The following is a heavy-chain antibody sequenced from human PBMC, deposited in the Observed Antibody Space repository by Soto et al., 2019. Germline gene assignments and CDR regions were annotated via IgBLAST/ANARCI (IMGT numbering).Heavy chain of an antibody. CDR1: SAAIGGQY. CDR2: INHSGST. J-gene: IGHJ6*02. V-gene: IGHV4-34*01. Sequence: TLSLDCAISSAAIGGQYRTSICQSQKTGLEWIGEINHSGSTNYNPSLKSRVTISVDTSKNQFSLKLTSVTAADTAVYYCVRKSSLAVCGFFRQHQYGLDAWGYGATVT. CDR3: VRKSSLAVCGFFRQHQYGLDA. D-gene: IGHD2-15*01.